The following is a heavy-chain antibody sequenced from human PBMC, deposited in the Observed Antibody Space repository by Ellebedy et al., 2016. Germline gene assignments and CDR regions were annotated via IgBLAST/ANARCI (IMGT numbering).Heavy chain of an antibody. CDR2: ISWNSGSI. V-gene: IGHV3-9*01. D-gene: IGHD1-26*01. CDR3: AKVTETGQSGSYYMDV. Sequence: SLKISXAASGFTFDDYAMHWVRQAPGKGLEWVSGISWNSGSIGYADSVKGRFTISRDNAKNSLYLQMNSLRAEDTAVYYCAKVTETGQSGSYYMDVWGKGTTVTVSS. CDR1: GFTFDDYA. J-gene: IGHJ6*03.